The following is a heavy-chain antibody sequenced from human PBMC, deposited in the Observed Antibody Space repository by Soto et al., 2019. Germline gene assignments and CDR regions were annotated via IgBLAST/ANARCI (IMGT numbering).Heavy chain of an antibody. CDR3: VRGGSHSFDY. Sequence: EVQLVESGGGLVQPGGSLRLSCAXXGFXFSNFWMSWVRQAPGKGLEWVANIKEDGSEKYHVDSVKGRFTISRDNVKNLMYLQMDSLRAEDTAVYKCVRGGSHSFDYCGQGTLVTVSS. D-gene: IGHD1-26*01. V-gene: IGHV3-7*05. J-gene: IGHJ4*02. CDR1: GFXFSNFW. CDR2: IKEDGSEK.